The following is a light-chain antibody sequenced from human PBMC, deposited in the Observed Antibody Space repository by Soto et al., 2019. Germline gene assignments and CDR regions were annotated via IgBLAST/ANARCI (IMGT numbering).Light chain of an antibody. CDR1: QTFGRTY. J-gene: IGKJ2*01. Sequence: ESVLTQSQGTLSVSPGERVTLSCRASQTFGRTYLAWYQQKPGQSPRLLIYDASSRATGIPDRCSGSGSGTDFTLTISRLEPEDYAVYHCQQFGTSPLYTFGQGTKVEIK. CDR3: QQFGTSPLYT. V-gene: IGKV3-20*01. CDR2: DAS.